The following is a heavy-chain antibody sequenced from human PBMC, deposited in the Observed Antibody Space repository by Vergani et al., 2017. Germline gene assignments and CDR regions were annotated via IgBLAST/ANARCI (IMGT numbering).Heavy chain of an antibody. CDR1: GFTFSIYA. D-gene: IGHD3-16*01. J-gene: IGHJ4*02. V-gene: IGHV3-23*04. Sequence: VQLVESGGGVVQPGRSLRLSCAASGFTFSIYAMSWVRQAPGKGLEWVSAISGSGGSTYYADSVKGRFTISRDNSKNTLYLQMNSLRAEDTAVYYCAKLVGQYDYVWTWGQGTLVTVSS. CDR2: ISGSGGST. CDR3: AKLVGQYDYVWT.